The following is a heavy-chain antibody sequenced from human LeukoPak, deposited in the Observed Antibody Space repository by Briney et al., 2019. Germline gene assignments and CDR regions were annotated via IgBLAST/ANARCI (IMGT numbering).Heavy chain of an antibody. CDR1: GGSISSSSYY. D-gene: IGHD6-19*01. J-gene: IGHJ6*04. Sequence: SETLTLTCTVSGGSISSSSYYWGWIRQPPGQGLERIGSIYYSGSTYYNPSLKSRVTISVDTSKNQFSLKLSSVTAADTAVYYCARHRLSNSVAPSMDVWGKGTTVAVSS. V-gene: IGHV4-39*01. CDR3: ARHRLSNSVAPSMDV. CDR2: IYYSGST.